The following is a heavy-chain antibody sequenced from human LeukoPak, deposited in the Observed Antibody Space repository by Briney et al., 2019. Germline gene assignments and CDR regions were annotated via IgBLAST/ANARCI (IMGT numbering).Heavy chain of an antibody. J-gene: IGHJ5*02. CDR2: IYHSGST. Sequence: SGTLSLTCAVSGGSISSSNWWSWVRQPPGKGLEWIGEIYHSGSTNYNPSLKSRVTISVDKSKNQFSLKLTSVTAADTAVYYCVGDSSSWTSWFDPWGQGTLVTVSS. CDR3: VGDSSSWTSWFDP. V-gene: IGHV4-4*02. D-gene: IGHD6-13*01. CDR1: GGSISSSNW.